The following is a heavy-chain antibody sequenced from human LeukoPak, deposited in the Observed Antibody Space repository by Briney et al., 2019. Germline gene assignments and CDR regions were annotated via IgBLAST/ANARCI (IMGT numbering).Heavy chain of an antibody. V-gene: IGHV1-18*04. Sequence: ASVKVSCKASGYTFTSCGISWVRQAPGQGLEWMGWISAYNGNTNYAQKLQGRVTMTTDTSTSTAYMELRSLRSDDTAVYYCARDSGYDPKGVFDYWGQGTLVTVSS. CDR2: ISAYNGNT. CDR1: GYTFTSCG. J-gene: IGHJ4*02. D-gene: IGHD5-12*01. CDR3: ARDSGYDPKGVFDY.